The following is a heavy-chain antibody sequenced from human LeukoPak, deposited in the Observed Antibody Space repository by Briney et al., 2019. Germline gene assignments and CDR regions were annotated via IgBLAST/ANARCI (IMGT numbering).Heavy chain of an antibody. CDR2: IRYDGSNK. CDR1: GFTFSSYG. J-gene: IGHJ4*02. CDR3: AKALGGALGY. V-gene: IGHV3-30*02. D-gene: IGHD1-26*01. Sequence: GGSLRLSCAASGFTFSSYGMHWVRQAPGKGLEWVAFIRYDGSNKYNADSVRGGITVSRDNSKNTLYLQMNSLRAEDTAVYYCAKALGGALGYWGQGTLVTVSS.